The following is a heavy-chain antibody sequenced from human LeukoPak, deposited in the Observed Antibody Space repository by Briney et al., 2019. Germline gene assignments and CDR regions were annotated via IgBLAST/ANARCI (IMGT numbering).Heavy chain of an antibody. CDR1: GFTFSSYE. D-gene: IGHD3-10*02. CDR3: AELGITMSGGV. CDR2: ISSTGSTI. J-gene: IGHJ6*04. V-gene: IGHV3-48*03. Sequence: AGSLRLSCAASGFTFSSYEMNWVRQAPRPGLEWVSYISSTGSTIYYADSVKGRFTISRDNAKNSLYLQMNSLRAEDTAVYYCAELGITMSGGVWGKGTTVTISS.